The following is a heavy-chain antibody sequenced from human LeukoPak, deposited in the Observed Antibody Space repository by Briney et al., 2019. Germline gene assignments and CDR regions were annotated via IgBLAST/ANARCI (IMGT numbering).Heavy chain of an antibody. CDR3: ARGLPGFSNGDDAFDM. J-gene: IGHJ3*02. CDR2: IYYSGST. V-gene: IGHV4-59*01. CDR1: SGSLSSYY. D-gene: IGHD6-19*01. Sequence: SETLSLTCTVSSGSLSSYYWSWFRQAPGKGLEWIGYIYYSGSTNYNPSLKSRVTISVDTSRNQFSLKLRSLPAAYTAVYYCARGLPGFSNGDDAFDMWGQGTMVTVSS.